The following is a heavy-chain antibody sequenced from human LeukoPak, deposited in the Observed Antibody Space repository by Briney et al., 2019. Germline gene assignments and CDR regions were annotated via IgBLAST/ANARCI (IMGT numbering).Heavy chain of an antibody. Sequence: PGGSLRLSCAASGFTFSSYAMSWVRQAPGKGLEWVAVISYDGSNKYYADSVKGRFTISRDNSKNTLYLQMNSLRAEDTAVYYCAREDYGDYRYYFDYWGQGTLVTVSS. CDR2: ISYDGSNK. D-gene: IGHD4-17*01. CDR1: GFTFSSYA. V-gene: IGHV3-30-3*01. J-gene: IGHJ4*02. CDR3: AREDYGDYRYYFDY.